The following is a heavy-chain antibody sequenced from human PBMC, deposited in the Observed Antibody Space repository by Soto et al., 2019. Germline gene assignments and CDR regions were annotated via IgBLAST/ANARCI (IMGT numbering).Heavy chain of an antibody. CDR2: ISWNFDSI. CDR1: GFTFDNYA. J-gene: IGHJ4*02. CDR3: GKDRGGGMDY. Sequence: EVQLVESGGGLVQPGRSLRLSCAASGFTFDNYAMHWVRQAPGKGLEWVSGISWNFDSIGYADSVKGRFTISRDNAKNPLDLQMNNLRAEDTALYFSGKDRGGGMDYWGQGTLVTVSS. D-gene: IGHD6-25*01. V-gene: IGHV3-9*01.